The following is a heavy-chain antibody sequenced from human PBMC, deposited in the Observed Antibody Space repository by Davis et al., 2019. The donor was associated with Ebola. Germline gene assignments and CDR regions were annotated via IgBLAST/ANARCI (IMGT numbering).Heavy chain of an antibody. D-gene: IGHD1-1*01. CDR1: GFTFSSYV. V-gene: IGHV3-23*01. Sequence: GESLKISCAASGFTFSSYVITWVRQAPGKGPEWVSGITGSGDMTTYADSVKGRFTISRDNSKNTLYLQMKSLRVEDSAVYHCVKKGPLVPGNSWFDAWGQGTLVTVSS. J-gene: IGHJ5*02. CDR3: VKKGPLVPGNSWFDA. CDR2: ITGSGDMT.